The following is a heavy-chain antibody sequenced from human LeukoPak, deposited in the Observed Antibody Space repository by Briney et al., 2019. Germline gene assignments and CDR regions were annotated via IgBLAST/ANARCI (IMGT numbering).Heavy chain of an antibody. CDR2: INSDGSST. J-gene: IGHJ3*02. CDR1: GFTFSSYW. Sequence: PGGSLRLSCAASGFTFSSYWMHWVRQAPGKGLGWVSRINSDGSSTSYADSVKGRFTISRDNAKNTLYLQMNSLRAEDTAVYYCARDLRLNAFDIWGQGTMVTVSS. CDR3: ARDLRLNAFDI. V-gene: IGHV3-74*01. D-gene: IGHD6-19*01.